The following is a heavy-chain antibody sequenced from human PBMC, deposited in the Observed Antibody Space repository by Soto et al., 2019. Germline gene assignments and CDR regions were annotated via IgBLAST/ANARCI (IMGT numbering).Heavy chain of an antibody. J-gene: IGHJ3*02. CDR2: ISYDGSNK. CDR3: ARDIQAAAVPDAIDI. CDR1: GFTFSSYA. D-gene: IGHD6-13*01. V-gene: IGHV3-30-3*01. Sequence: QVQLVESGGGVVQPGRSLRLSCAASGFTFSSYAMHWVRQAPGKGLEWVAVISYDGSNKYYADSVKGRFTISRDNSKNTLYLQMNSLRAEDTAVYYCARDIQAAAVPDAIDIWGQGTMVTVSS.